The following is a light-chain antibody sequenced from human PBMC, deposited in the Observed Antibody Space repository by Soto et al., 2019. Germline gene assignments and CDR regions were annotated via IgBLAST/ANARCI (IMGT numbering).Light chain of an antibody. CDR2: DVT. Sequence: QSALTQPASVSGSPGQSITISCTGTSSDVGGYNSVSWYRQDPGKAPKLIIYDVTNRPSGVSNRFSGSESGTTASLTISGRQAEDEADYHCSSFTSSNTYVFRTRTKLTVL. V-gene: IGLV2-14*01. J-gene: IGLJ1*01. CDR3: SSFTSSNTYV. CDR1: SSDVGGYNS.